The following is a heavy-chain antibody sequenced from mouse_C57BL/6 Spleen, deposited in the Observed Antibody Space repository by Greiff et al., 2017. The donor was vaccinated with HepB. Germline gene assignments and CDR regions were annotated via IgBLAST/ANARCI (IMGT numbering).Heavy chain of an antibody. CDR2: IYPGSGNT. Sequence: QVQLQQSGPELVKPGASVKISCKASGYSFTSYYIHWVKQRPGKGLEWIGWIYPGSGNTKYNEKFKGKATLTADTSSSTAYMQLSSLTSEDSAVYYCARLGDLYDYDDGFAYWGQGTLVTVSA. V-gene: IGHV1-66*01. CDR1: GYSFTSYY. J-gene: IGHJ3*01. D-gene: IGHD2-4*01. CDR3: ARLGDLYDYDDGFAY.